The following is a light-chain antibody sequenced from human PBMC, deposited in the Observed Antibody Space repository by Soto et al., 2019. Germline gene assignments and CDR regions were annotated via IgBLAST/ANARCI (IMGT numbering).Light chain of an antibody. CDR2: GAS. CDR3: QQYGSSPWT. CDR1: ESVSTN. J-gene: IGKJ1*01. V-gene: IGKV3-20*01. Sequence: EIVMTQSPATLSLSPGERATLSCRASESVSTNLAWYQQKAGQAPRLLIYGASTRATGIPDRFSGSGSGTDFTLTISRLEPEDFAVYYCQQYGSSPWTFGQGTKVDIK.